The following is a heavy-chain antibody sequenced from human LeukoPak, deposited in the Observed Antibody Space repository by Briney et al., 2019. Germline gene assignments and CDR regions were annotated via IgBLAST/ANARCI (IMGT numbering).Heavy chain of an antibody. CDR2: IYSGGST. Sequence: GGSLRLSCAAPGFTVSSNYMSWVRQAPGKGLEWVSVIYSGGSTYYADSVKGRFTISRDNSKNTLYLQMNSLRAEDTAVYYCASGSGSYRTPYYYMDVWGTGTTVTVSS. J-gene: IGHJ6*03. V-gene: IGHV3-53*01. CDR1: GFTVSSNY. CDR3: ASGSGSYRTPYYYMDV. D-gene: IGHD3-10*01.